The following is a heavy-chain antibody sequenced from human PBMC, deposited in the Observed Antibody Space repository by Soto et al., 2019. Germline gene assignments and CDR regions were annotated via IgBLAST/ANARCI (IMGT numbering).Heavy chain of an antibody. CDR1: GGSISSYY. CDR2: IYYSGST. CDR3: AREDPYRYSGSYYSGGFDY. V-gene: IGHV4-59*01. D-gene: IGHD1-26*01. J-gene: IGHJ4*02. Sequence: TSETLSLTCTVSGGSISSYYWSWIRQPPGKGLEWIGYIYYSGSTNYNPSLKSRVTISVDTSKNQFSLKLSSVTAADTAVYYCAREDPYRYSGSYYSGGFDYWGQGTLVTVS.